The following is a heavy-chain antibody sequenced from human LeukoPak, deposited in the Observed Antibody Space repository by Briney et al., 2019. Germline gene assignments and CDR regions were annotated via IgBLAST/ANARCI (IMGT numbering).Heavy chain of an antibody. CDR3: VSFYETY. D-gene: IGHD2/OR15-2a*01. CDR2: INSDGSWT. CDR1: GNYW. Sequence: GGSLRLSRAASGNYWMHWVRQVPGKGLVWVSHINSDGSWTSYADSVKGRFTISKDNAKSTVYLQMNSLRAEDTAVYYCVSFYETYWGRGTLVTVSS. J-gene: IGHJ4*02. V-gene: IGHV3-74*01.